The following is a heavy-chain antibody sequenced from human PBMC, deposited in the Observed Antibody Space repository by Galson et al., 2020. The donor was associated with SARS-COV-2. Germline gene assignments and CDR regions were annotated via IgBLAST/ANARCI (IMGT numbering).Heavy chain of an antibody. Sequence: SQTLSPTCAISGDSVSTNRAAWNWIRQSPSRGLEWLGRSYYRSKWYNDYAVSVKSRITINPDTSKNQFSLQLNPMTPDDTAVYFCARERREYFDDSGCPSYYYYALDFWGQGTTVVVSS. J-gene: IGHJ6*02. CDR2: SYYRSKWYN. CDR1: GDSVSTNRAA. D-gene: IGHD3-10*01. V-gene: IGHV6-1*01. CDR3: ARERREYFDDSGCPSYYYYALDF.